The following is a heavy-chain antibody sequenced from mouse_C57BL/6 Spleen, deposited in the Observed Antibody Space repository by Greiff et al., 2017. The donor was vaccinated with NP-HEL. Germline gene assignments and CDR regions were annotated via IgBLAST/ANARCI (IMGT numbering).Heavy chain of an antibody. CDR3: ARRTTVVATGDSMDY. Sequence: QVQLKESGPELVKPGASVKISCKASGYAFSSSWMNWVKQRPGKGLEWIGRIYPGDGDTNYNGKFKGKATLTADKSSSTAYMQLSSLTSEDSAVYFCARRTTVVATGDSMDYWGQGTSVTVSS. D-gene: IGHD1-1*01. CDR2: IYPGDGDT. V-gene: IGHV1-82*01. J-gene: IGHJ4*01. CDR1: GYAFSSSW.